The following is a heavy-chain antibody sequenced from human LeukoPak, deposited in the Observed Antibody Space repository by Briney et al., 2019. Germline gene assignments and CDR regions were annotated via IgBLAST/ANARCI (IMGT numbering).Heavy chain of an antibody. Sequence: GGSLRLSCAASGCSFNSYSMNWVRQAPGKGQEWVSYISSSSSTIYYADSVKGRFTISRDNAKNSLYLQMNSLRAEDTAVYYCARGYDGADYWGQGTLVTVSS. CDR1: GCSFNSYS. CDR2: ISSSSSTI. D-gene: IGHD1-1*01. CDR3: ARGYDGADY. V-gene: IGHV3-48*01. J-gene: IGHJ4*02.